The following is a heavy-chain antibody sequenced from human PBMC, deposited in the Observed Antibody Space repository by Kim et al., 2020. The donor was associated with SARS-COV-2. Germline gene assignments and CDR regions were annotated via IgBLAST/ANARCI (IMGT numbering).Heavy chain of an antibody. CDR3: ARDVYSSSFSFDP. V-gene: IGHV3-21*01. D-gene: IGHD6-6*01. J-gene: IGHJ5*02. Sequence: YADSVTGRFTNSRDNAKNSLYLQMNRLRAEDTAVYYCARDVYSSSFSFDPWGQGTLVTVSS.